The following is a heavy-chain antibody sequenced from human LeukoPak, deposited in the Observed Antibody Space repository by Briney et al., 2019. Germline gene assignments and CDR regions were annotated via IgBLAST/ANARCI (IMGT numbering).Heavy chain of an antibody. CDR2: IYYSGST. CDR3: ASFKVRSGGSWRKLLYYGMDV. Sequence: SETLSLTCTVSGGSISSYYWSWIRQPPGKGLEWIGYIYYSGSTNYNPSLKSRVTISVDTSKNQFSLKLSSVTAADTAVYYCASFKVRSGGSWRKLLYYGMDVWGQGTTVTVSS. V-gene: IGHV4-59*01. J-gene: IGHJ6*02. CDR1: GGSISSYY. D-gene: IGHD2-15*01.